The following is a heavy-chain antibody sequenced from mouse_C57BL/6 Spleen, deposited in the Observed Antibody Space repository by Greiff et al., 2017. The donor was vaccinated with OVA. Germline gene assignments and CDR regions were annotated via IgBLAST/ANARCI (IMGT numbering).Heavy chain of an antibody. J-gene: IGHJ4*01. Sequence: EVKVVESGPGMVKPSQSLSLTCTVTGYSITSGYDWHWIRHFPGNKLEWMGYISYSGSTNYNPSLKSRISITHDTSKNHFFLKLNSVTTEDTATYYCARGYDYDYAMDYWGQGTSVTVSS. D-gene: IGHD2-4*01. CDR3: ARGYDYDYAMDY. CDR1: GYSITSGYD. V-gene: IGHV3-1*01. CDR2: ISYSGST.